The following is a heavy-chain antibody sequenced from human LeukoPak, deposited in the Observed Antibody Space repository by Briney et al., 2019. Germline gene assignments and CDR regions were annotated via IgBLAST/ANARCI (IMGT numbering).Heavy chain of an antibody. CDR2: INPNSGGT. CDR1: GYTFTAYY. CDR3: ARPGYYYNYFDP. Sequence: ASVKVSCKASGYTFTAYYLHWVRQAPGQGLEWMGWINPNSGGTNYAQRFQGRVTMTRDTSITTAYMELSRLNSDDTAVYFRARPGYYYNYFDPWGQGTLVTVSS. J-gene: IGHJ5*02. V-gene: IGHV1-2*02. D-gene: IGHD3-22*01.